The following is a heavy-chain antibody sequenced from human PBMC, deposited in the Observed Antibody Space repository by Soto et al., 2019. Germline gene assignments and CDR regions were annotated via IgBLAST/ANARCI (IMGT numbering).Heavy chain of an antibody. J-gene: IGHJ3*02. V-gene: IGHV4-31*03. Sequence: QVQLQESGPGLVKPSQTLSLTCTVSGGSISSGGYYWGWIRQHPGKGLEWIGYIFYSGSTYYNPSRKRRATISIGPSTNQLYLKLRSVPAADTAVYYCARAGCYDGSGYNGVVIWGQGTMVTVSS. CDR2: IFYSGST. D-gene: IGHD3-22*01. CDR1: GGSISSGGYY. CDR3: ARAGCYDGSGYNGVVI.